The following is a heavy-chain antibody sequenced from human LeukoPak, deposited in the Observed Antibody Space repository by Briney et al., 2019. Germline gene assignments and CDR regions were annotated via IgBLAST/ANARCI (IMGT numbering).Heavy chain of an antibody. J-gene: IGHJ4*02. V-gene: IGHV4-4*07. CDR3: ARLSSGYKYYFDY. CDR1: GGSISSYY. Sequence: NPSETLSLTCTVSGGSISSYYWSWLRQPAGKGLEWIGRIYTSGSTNYNPSLTSRVTISVDTSKNQFSLKLSSVAAADTAVYYCARLSSGYKYYFDYWGQGTLVTVSS. CDR2: IYTSGST. D-gene: IGHD3-22*01.